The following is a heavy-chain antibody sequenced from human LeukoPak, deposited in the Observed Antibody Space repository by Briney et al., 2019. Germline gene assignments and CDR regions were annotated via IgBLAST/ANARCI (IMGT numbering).Heavy chain of an antibody. D-gene: IGHD5-24*01. CDR3: ARVEMATTYYFDY. J-gene: IGHJ4*02. CDR2: ISYDGSDK. Sequence: PGGSLRLSCAASGFTFSSYAMYWVRQAPGKGLEWVAVISYDGSDKFYADSVKGRFTISRDSSKNSLYLQMNSLRAEDTAVYYCARVEMATTYYFDYWGQGTLVTVSS. V-gene: IGHV3-30*04. CDR1: GFTFSSYA.